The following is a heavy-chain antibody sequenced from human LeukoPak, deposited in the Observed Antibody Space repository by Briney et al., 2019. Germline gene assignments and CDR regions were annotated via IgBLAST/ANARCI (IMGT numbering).Heavy chain of an antibody. CDR2: IYYSGST. CDR1: GGSISSYY. J-gene: IGHJ3*02. D-gene: IGHD5-18*01. Sequence: SETLSPTCTVSGGSISSYYWSWIRQPPGKGLEWIGYIYYSGSTNYDPSLKSRVTISVDTSKNQFSLKLSSVTAADTAVYYCARDGGYSYGRDDAFDIWGQGTMVTVSS. CDR3: ARDGGYSYGRDDAFDI. V-gene: IGHV4-59*01.